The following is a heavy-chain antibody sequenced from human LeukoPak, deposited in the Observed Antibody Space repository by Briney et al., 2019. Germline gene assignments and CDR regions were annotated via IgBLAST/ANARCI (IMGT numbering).Heavy chain of an antibody. J-gene: IGHJ4*02. D-gene: IGHD1-1*01. CDR3: ASDWNPRWF. Sequence: ASVKVSCKASGYTFTDYYIHWVRQAPGQGLEWMGWINPSSGGTNYAQNFQGRVTMTRDTSISTAYMELSRLRSDDTAMYYCASDWNPRWFWGQGTLVTVSS. CDR2: INPSSGGT. V-gene: IGHV1-2*02. CDR1: GYTFTDYY.